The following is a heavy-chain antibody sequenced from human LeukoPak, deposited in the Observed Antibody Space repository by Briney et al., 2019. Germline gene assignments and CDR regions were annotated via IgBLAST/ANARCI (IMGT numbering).Heavy chain of an antibody. J-gene: IGHJ6*02. V-gene: IGHV1-18*01. CDR2: ISAYNGNT. CDR1: GYTFTSYG. CDR3: ARDRGYGSGSYFGDYYYYGMDV. D-gene: IGHD3-10*01. Sequence: ASVKVSCKASGYTFTSYGISWVRQAPGQGLEWMGWISAYNGNTNYAQKLQGRATMTTDTSTSTAYMELRSLRSDDTAVYYCARDRGYGSGSYFGDYYYYGMDVWGQGTTVTVSS.